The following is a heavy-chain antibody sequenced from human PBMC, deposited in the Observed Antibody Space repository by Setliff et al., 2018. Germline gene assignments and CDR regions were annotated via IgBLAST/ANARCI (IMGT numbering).Heavy chain of an antibody. V-gene: IGHV3-23*01. CDR2: INHSGGST. CDR3: AKDDAGYCSGGSCYAPFDY. CDR1: GFTFSDYY. D-gene: IGHD2-15*01. J-gene: IGHJ4*02. Sequence: GGSLRLSCAASGFTFSDYYMSWVRQTPGKGLEWVSAINHSGGSTYYADPVKGRFTISRDNSKNTLYLQMNSLRAEDTAVYYCAKDDAGYCSGGSCYAPFDYWGQGTLVTVSS.